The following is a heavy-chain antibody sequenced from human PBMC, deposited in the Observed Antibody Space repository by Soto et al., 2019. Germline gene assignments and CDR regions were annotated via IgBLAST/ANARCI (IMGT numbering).Heavy chain of an antibody. J-gene: IGHJ4*02. CDR3: ARIYCSGGTCYSNEY. V-gene: IGHV4-39*01. D-gene: IGHD2-15*01. CDR2: IYYSGST. Sequence: PSETLSLTCTVSGGSISSSSYYWGWIRQPPGKGLEWIGSIYYSGSTYYNPSLKSRVTISVDTSKNQFSLKLSSVTAADTAVYYCARIYCSGGTCYSNEYWGQGTLVTLAS. CDR1: GGSISSSSYY.